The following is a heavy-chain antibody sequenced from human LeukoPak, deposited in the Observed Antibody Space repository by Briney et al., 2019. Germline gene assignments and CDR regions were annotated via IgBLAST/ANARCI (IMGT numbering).Heavy chain of an antibody. CDR1: GFTFSTYW. Sequence: EGSLRLSCAASGFTFSTYWMSWVRQAPGKGLEWVANIKQDGSEKYYVDSVKGRFTISRDNAKNSLYLQMNSLRAEDTAVYYCARRHSSGWLGDWFDPWGQGTLVTVSS. V-gene: IGHV3-7*01. J-gene: IGHJ5*02. CDR3: ARRHSSGWLGDWFDP. D-gene: IGHD6-19*01. CDR2: IKQDGSEK.